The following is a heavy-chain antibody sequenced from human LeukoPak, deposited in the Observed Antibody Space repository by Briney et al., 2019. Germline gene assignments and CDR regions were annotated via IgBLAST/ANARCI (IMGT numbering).Heavy chain of an antibody. CDR3: ARGPKGYSYVENWFDP. Sequence: SETLSLTCTVSGGSISSGGYYWSWIRQHPGKGLEWIGYIYYSGSTYYNPSLKSRVTISVDTSKNQFSLKLSSVTAADTAVYYCARGPKGYSYVENWFDPWGQGTLVTVSS. D-gene: IGHD5-18*01. CDR1: GGSISSGGYY. V-gene: IGHV4-31*03. J-gene: IGHJ5*02. CDR2: IYYSGST.